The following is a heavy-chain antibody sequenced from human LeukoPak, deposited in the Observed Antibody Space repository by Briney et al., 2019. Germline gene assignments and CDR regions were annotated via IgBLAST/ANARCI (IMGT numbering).Heavy chain of an antibody. CDR3: ARLGAGPTYYDFWSGYSSFYFDY. CDR1: GGSTSSSNFY. D-gene: IGHD3-3*01. V-gene: IGHV4-39*01. Sequence: PSETLSLTCTVSGGSTSSSNFYWGWIRQPPGMGLGWIGGIHCSGNTYYNPSLKSRVTISIDTSKNQFSLKLSSVTAADTAVYYCARLGAGPTYYDFWSGYSSFYFDYWGQGTLVTVSS. J-gene: IGHJ4*02. CDR2: IHCSGNT.